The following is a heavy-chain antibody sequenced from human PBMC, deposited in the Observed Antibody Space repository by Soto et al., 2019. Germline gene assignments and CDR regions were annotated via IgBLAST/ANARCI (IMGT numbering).Heavy chain of an antibody. D-gene: IGHD4-17*01. J-gene: IGHJ6*02. V-gene: IGHV3-33*01. Sequence: QVQLVESGGGVVQPGRSLRLSCAASGFTFSNYVIHRVRQAPGKGLEWVAAIWSDGSDKYVDSVKGRLTISRDNSKNTLYLQMDNLRAEDTAVYYCARYGHYYGMDVWGQGTTVTVS. CDR3: ARYGHYYGMDV. CDR1: GFTFSNYV. CDR2: IWSDGSDK.